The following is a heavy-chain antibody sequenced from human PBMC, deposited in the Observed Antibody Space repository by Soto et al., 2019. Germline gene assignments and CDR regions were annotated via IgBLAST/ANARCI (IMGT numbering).Heavy chain of an antibody. CDR1: GGSISSSSYY. CDR3: ARAAAPEWFDP. J-gene: IGHJ5*02. CDR2: IYYSGST. V-gene: IGHV4-39*01. D-gene: IGHD2-15*01. Sequence: QLQLQESGPGLVKPSETLSLTCTVSGGSISSSSYYWGWIRQPPGKGLEWIGSIYYSGSTYYNPSLKSRVTISVDTSKNQFSLKLSSVTAADTAVYYCARAAAPEWFDPWGQGTQVTVSS.